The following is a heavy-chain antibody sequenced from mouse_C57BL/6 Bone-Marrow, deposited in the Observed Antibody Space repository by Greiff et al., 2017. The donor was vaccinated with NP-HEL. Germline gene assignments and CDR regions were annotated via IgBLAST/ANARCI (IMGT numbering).Heavy chain of an antibody. Sequence: QVQLQQPGAELVRPGSSVKLSCKASGYTFTSYWMHWVQQRPIQGLEWIGNIDPSDSETHYNQKFKDKATLTVDKSSSPAYMQLSSLTSEDSAVYYCARLYDYDHYYAMDYWGQGTSVTVSS. D-gene: IGHD2-4*01. J-gene: IGHJ4*01. V-gene: IGHV1-52*01. CDR1: GYTFTSYW. CDR2: IDPSDSET. CDR3: ARLYDYDHYYAMDY.